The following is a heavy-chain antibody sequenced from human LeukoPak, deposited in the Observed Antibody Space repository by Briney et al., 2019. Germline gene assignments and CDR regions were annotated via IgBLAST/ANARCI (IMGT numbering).Heavy chain of an antibody. J-gene: IGHJ4*02. Sequence: GGSLRLSCAASGFTFGSYAMSWVRQAPGKGLEWVSAISGSGGNTYYADFVKGRFTISRDNSKNTLYLQMNSLRAEDTAVYYCAKEFTIRRNLTGFDYWGQGTLVTVSS. V-gene: IGHV3-23*01. D-gene: IGHD3-3*01. CDR3: AKEFTIRRNLTGFDY. CDR2: ISGSGGNT. CDR1: GFTFGSYA.